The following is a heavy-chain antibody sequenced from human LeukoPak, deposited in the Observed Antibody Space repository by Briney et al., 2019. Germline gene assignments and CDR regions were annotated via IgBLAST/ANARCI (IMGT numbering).Heavy chain of an antibody. CDR2: VKSKTDGGTI. D-gene: IGHD3-16*01. Sequence: GGSLRLSCAASGFTFSNAYMGWVRQAPGKGLEWVGRVKSKTDGGTIDYAAPVKGRFTISKDDSQNTLYLQMDSLKTEVTAVYYCTTLAWGSHNNWGQGTLVTVSS. CDR3: TTLAWGSHNN. CDR1: GFTFSNAY. V-gene: IGHV3-15*01. J-gene: IGHJ4*02.